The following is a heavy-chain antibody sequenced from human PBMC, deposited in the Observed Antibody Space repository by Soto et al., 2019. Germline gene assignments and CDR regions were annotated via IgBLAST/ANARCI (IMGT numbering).Heavy chain of an antibody. CDR2: INHSGST. CDR1: GGSFSGYY. V-gene: IGHV4-34*01. CDR3: ASDPAAGYYYGMDV. Sequence: PSETLSLTCAVYGGSFSGYYWSWIRQPPGKGLEWIGEINHSGSTNYNPSLKSRVTISVDTSKNQFSLKLSSVTAADTAVYYCASDPAAGYYYGMDVWGQGTTVTVS. D-gene: IGHD2-2*01. J-gene: IGHJ6*02.